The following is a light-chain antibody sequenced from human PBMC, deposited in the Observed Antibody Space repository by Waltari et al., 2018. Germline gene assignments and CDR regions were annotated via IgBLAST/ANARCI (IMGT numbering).Light chain of an antibody. Sequence: EIVLTQSPGTLSLSPGDRATLSCRASQSVSNNFLAWYQQRPGQTPRLLLYSASSRATGIPGRFSGSGSGTDFTLTITRLEPEDAAVYYCQQFHTSPRTFGGGTKVEVK. CDR3: QQFHTSPRT. CDR2: SAS. J-gene: IGKJ4*02. V-gene: IGKV3-20*01. CDR1: QSVSNNF.